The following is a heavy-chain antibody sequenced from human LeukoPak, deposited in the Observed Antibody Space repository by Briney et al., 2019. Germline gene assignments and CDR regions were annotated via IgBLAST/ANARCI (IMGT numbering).Heavy chain of an antibody. Sequence: ASVKVACKASGYTFTSYYMHWVRQAPGQGLEWMGIINPSGGSTSYAQKFQGRVTMTRDTSTSTVYMELSSLRSEDTAVYYCARTYYDILTGYYTLVDYWGQGTLVTVSS. CDR3: ARTYYDILTGYYTLVDY. V-gene: IGHV1-46*01. J-gene: IGHJ4*02. CDR1: GYTFTSYY. D-gene: IGHD3-9*01. CDR2: INPSGGST.